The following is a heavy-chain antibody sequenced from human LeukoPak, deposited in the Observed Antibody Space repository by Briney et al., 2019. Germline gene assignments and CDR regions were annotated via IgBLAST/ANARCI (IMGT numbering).Heavy chain of an antibody. CDR3: ARGSDRYKVAY. V-gene: IGHV4-34*01. J-gene: IGHJ4*02. CDR1: GASFSGYY. D-gene: IGHD3-16*02. CDR2: IQPSGSI. Sequence: SDTLSLTCAIYGASFSGYYPSWIRQSPEKGLEWIGEIQPSGSIYYNPSLESRINISPDTSKNQFSLKLSSVTTADTALYYCARGSDRYKVAYWGPGTLVTVSS.